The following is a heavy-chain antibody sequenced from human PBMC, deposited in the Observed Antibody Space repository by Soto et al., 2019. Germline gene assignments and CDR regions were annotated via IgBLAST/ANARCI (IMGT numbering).Heavy chain of an antibody. J-gene: IGHJ3*02. CDR1: GYNFANYW. V-gene: IGHV5-51*01. CDR3: AAGYTTGPDAFDI. D-gene: IGHD6-13*01. Sequence: PVESLKISCKGSGYNFANYWIGWVRQMPGKGLEWMGMIFPGDSDTKNSPSLQGQITMSVDKSDSSAYLQWRSLKASDTAMYYCAAGYTTGPDAFDIWGKGTMVTVSS. CDR2: IFPGDSDT.